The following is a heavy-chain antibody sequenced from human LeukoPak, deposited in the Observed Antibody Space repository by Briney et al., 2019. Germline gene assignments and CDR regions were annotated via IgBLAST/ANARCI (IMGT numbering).Heavy chain of an antibody. J-gene: IGHJ4*02. CDR1: GYTFTSYG. V-gene: IGHV1-18*01. D-gene: IGHD3-3*01. Sequence: GASVKVSCKASGYTFTSYGISWVRQAPGQGLEWMGWISAYNGNTNYAQKLQGRVTMTTDTSTSTAYMELRSLRSDDTAVYYCARVAVYYDFWSGYPLPPDHWGQGTLVTVSS. CDR3: ARVAVYYDFWSGYPLPPDH. CDR2: ISAYNGNT.